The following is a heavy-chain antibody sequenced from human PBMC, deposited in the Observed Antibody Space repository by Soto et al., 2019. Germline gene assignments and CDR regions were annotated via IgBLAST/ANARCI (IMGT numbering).Heavy chain of an antibody. CDR3: VKASDGAWPYYFDS. J-gene: IGHJ4*02. Sequence: PGGSLRLSCAASGFTFSSSSMSWVRQPPGKGLEWVSVISNTGRTTYYADSVNGRFTISRDNSENTIFLQMHSLRVEDSAVYFCVKASDGAWPYYFDSWSQGTLVTVSS. V-gene: IGHV3-23*01. D-gene: IGHD5-12*01. CDR1: GFTFSSSS. CDR2: ISNTGRTT.